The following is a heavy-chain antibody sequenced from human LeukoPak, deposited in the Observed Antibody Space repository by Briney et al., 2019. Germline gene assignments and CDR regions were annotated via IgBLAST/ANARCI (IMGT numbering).Heavy chain of an antibody. CDR1: GFTFSSYG. CDR3: AKDFNGDYGRTTTYYYYYMDV. D-gene: IGHD4-17*01. J-gene: IGHJ6*03. V-gene: IGHV3-30*18. Sequence: GGSLRLSCAASGFTFSSYGMHWVRQAPGKGLEWVAVISYDGSNKYYADSVKGRFTISRDNSKNTLYLQMNSLRAEDTAVYYCAKDFNGDYGRTTTYYYYYMDVWGKGTTVTVSS. CDR2: ISYDGSNK.